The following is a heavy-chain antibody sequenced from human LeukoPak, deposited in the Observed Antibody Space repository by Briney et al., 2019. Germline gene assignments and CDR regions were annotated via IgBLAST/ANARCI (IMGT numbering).Heavy chain of an antibody. J-gene: IGHJ6*03. CDR3: ARLGFYYYYYMDV. D-gene: IGHD3-3*01. Sequence: GESLKISCRGSGYSFTSYWIGWVRQMPGKGLEWMGIIYPGDSDTRYSPSFQGQVTISADKSISTAYLQWSSLTASDTAMYYCARLGFYYYYYMDVWGKGTTVTVSS. CDR1: GYSFTSYW. V-gene: IGHV5-51*01. CDR2: IYPGDSDT.